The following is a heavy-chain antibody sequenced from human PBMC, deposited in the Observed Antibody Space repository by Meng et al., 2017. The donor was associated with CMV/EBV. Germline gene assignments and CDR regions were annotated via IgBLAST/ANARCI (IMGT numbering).Heavy chain of an antibody. CDR1: GFTVSSNY. Sequence: GESLKISCAASGFTVSSNYMSWVRQAPGKGLEWVSVIYSGGSTYYADSVKGRFTISRDNSKNTLYLQMNSLRAEDTAVYYCARRLAAAEGTSFSYYGMDVWGQGTTVTVSS. J-gene: IGHJ6*02. D-gene: IGHD6-13*01. CDR2: IYSGGST. V-gene: IGHV3-53*01. CDR3: ARRLAAAEGTSFSYYGMDV.